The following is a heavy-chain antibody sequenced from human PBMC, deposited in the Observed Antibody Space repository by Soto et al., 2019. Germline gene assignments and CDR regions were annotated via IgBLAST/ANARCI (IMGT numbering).Heavy chain of an antibody. CDR2: INHSGST. J-gene: IGHJ4*02. V-gene: IGHV4-34*01. CDR1: GGSFSGYY. Sequence: PSETLSLTCAVYGGSFSGYYWTWIRQPPGTGLEWIGEINHSGSTNYNPYHKSRITITVDTSKNQFSLKLTSVTAADTAVYYCSRDKITGLFDYWGQGTLVTVSS. CDR3: SRDKITGLFDY. D-gene: IGHD2-8*02.